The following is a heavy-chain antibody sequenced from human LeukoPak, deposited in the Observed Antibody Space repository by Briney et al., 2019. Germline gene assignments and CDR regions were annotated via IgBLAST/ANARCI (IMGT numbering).Heavy chain of an antibody. CDR3: PKDQGLEVFRWASFDY. CDR1: GFSLSSYA. V-gene: IGHV3-23*01. D-gene: IGHD1-1*01. CDR2: IRGSGGST. Sequence: GGSQRLLCGASGFSLSSYAMRWVRRAPGKGLGWVSAIRGSGGSTYYAGSVEGRFTISRDNSKNTLYLQMNSLRADDTAVYYCPKDQGLEVFRWASFDYWGQGTLVTVSS. J-gene: IGHJ4*02.